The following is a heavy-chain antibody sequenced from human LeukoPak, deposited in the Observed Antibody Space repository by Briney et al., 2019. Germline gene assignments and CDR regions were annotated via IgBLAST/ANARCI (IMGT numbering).Heavy chain of an antibody. CDR1: GFTLSTYG. V-gene: IGHV3-33*06. CDR2: IWNDGSNK. J-gene: IGHJ4*02. Sequence: GGSLRLSCAASGFTLSTYGMYWVRQAPGKGLEGVAVIWNDGSNKHYADYVKGRFTISRDNSKNTLDLQMNSLRAEDTAVYYCAKDLSSSWFEGLDNWGQGTLVTVSS. D-gene: IGHD6-13*01. CDR3: AKDLSSSWFEGLDN.